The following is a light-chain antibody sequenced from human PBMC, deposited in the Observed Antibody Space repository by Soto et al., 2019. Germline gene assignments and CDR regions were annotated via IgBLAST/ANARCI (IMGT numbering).Light chain of an antibody. V-gene: IGKV1-5*03. CDR1: QSISSW. Sequence: DIPMTQSPSTLSASVGDRVTITCRASQSISSWLAWYQQKPGKAPKLLIYKASSLESGVPSRFSGSGSGTEFTLTISSLQPDDFATYYCQQERTFGQGTKVEI. J-gene: IGKJ1*01. CDR2: KAS. CDR3: QQERT.